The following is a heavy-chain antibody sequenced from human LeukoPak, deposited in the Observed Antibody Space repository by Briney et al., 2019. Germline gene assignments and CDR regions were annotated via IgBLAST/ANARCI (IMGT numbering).Heavy chain of an antibody. Sequence: GGSLRLSCAASGFTFSSYSMNWVRQAPGKGLEWVSSISSSSSYIYYADSVKGRFTISRDNAKNSLYLQMNSLRAEDTAVYYCVAAAGPLVSFDIWGQGTMVTVSS. CDR3: VAAAGPLVSFDI. CDR1: GFTFSSYS. CDR2: ISSSSSYI. D-gene: IGHD6-13*01. V-gene: IGHV3-21*01. J-gene: IGHJ3*02.